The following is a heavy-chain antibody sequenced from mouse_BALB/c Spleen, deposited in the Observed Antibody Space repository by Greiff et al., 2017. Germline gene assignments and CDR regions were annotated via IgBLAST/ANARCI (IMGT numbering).Heavy chain of an antibody. D-gene: IGHD2-10*02. CDR1: GYTFTSYW. J-gene: IGHJ2*01. CDR2: INPSNGRT. Sequence: VQLQQPGAELVKPGASVKLSCKASGYTFTSYWMHWVKQRPGQGLEWIGEINPSNGRTNYNEKFKSKATLTVDKSSSTAYMQLSSLTSEDSAVYYCARGYGNFFDYWGQGTTLTVSS. CDR3: ARGYGNFFDY. V-gene: IGHV1S81*02.